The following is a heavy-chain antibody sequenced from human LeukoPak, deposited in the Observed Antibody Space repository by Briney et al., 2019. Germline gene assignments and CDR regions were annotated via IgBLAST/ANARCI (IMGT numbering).Heavy chain of an antibody. CDR3: ARDVKGDRAFDV. V-gene: IGHV3-11*01. CDR2: TVTSSGAI. J-gene: IGHJ3*01. CDR1: GFSLRDYD. Sequence: GWSLRLSCAAFGFSLRDYDISWIRQAPGKGLEWVLHTVTSSGAIYHADSVKGRFTISRDNAKNSVSLQLNNLRAEDTALYYCARDVKGDRAFDVWGHGTMVTVSS.